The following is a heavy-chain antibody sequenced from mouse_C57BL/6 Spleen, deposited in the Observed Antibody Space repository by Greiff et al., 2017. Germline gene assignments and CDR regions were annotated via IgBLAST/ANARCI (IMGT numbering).Heavy chain of an antibody. CDR1: GYSITSGYY. D-gene: IGHD2-1*01. CDR2: ISYDGSN. J-gene: IGHJ4*01. CDR3: ASNGNYAMDY. V-gene: IGHV3-6*01. Sequence: DVKLQESGPGLVKPSQSLSLPCSVTGYSITSGYYWNWIRQFPGNKLEWMGYISYDGSNIYNPSLKNRISITRDTSKNQFFLKLNSVTPEDTATYYCASNGNYAMDYWGQGTSVTVSS.